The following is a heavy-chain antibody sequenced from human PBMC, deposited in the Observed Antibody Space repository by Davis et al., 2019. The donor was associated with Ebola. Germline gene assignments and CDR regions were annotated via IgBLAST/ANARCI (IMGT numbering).Heavy chain of an antibody. D-gene: IGHD3-16*02. V-gene: IGHV3-30*18. Sequence: GESLKISCTTSGFSFSSYGMHWVRQAPGQGLEWVAVISYDVSNKYYADSVKGRFTISRDNSKNTLYLQMNSLRAEDTAVYYCAKGEMITFGGVIGDYFDYWGQGTLVTVSS. CDR3: AKGEMITFGGVIGDYFDY. CDR1: GFSFSSYG. J-gene: IGHJ4*02. CDR2: ISYDVSNK.